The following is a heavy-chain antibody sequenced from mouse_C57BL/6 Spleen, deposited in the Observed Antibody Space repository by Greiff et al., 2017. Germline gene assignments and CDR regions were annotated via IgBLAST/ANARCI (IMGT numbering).Heavy chain of an antibody. V-gene: IGHV1-82*01. Sequence: QVQLQQSGPELVKPGASVKISCKASGYAFSSSWMNWVKQRPGKGLEWIGRIYPGDGDTNYNGKFKGKATLTADKSSSTAYMQLSSLTSEDSAVYFCAREPYYYGTLGMDYWGQGTSVTVSS. D-gene: IGHD1-1*01. J-gene: IGHJ4*01. CDR2: IYPGDGDT. CDR3: AREPYYYGTLGMDY. CDR1: GYAFSSSW.